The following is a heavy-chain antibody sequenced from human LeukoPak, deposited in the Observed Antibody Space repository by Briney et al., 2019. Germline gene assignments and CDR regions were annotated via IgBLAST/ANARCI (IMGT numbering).Heavy chain of an antibody. Sequence: SETLSLTCAVYGGSFSGYYWSWIRQPPGKGLEWIGEINHSGSTNYNPSLKSRVTISVDTSKNQFSLKLSSVTAADTAVYYCARARQYGSSPYYYYYYGMDVWGQGTTVTVSS. CDR1: GGSFSGYY. V-gene: IGHV4-34*01. D-gene: IGHD6-6*01. CDR2: INHSGST. J-gene: IGHJ6*02. CDR3: ARARQYGSSPYYYYYYGMDV.